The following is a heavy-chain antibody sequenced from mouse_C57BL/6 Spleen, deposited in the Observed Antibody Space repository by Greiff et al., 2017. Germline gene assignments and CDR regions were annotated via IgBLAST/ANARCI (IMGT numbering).Heavy chain of an antibody. CDR1: GYTFTSYW. V-gene: IGHV1-50*01. CDR3: TRGYGSSD. Sequence: QVQLQQSGAELVKPGASVKLSCKASGYTFTSYWMQWVKQRPGQGLEWIGEIDPSDSYTNYNQKFKGKATLTVDTSSSTAYMQLSSLTSEDSAVYYCTRGYGSSDWGQGTLVTVSA. CDR2: IDPSDSYT. J-gene: IGHJ3*01. D-gene: IGHD1-1*01.